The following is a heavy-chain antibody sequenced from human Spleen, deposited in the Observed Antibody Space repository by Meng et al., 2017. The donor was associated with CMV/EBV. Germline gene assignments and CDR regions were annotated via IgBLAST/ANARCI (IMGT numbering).Heavy chain of an antibody. Sequence: SGCSIRSSGYCWGWLRQPPGKGLGWIGNIYDSGRTDYSPSLKSRVTISVDTSKKQFSLNLTSLTVADTAVYFCAALGNKYSYADLDYWGQGILVTVSS. CDR3: AALGNKYSYADLDY. D-gene: IGHD1/OR15-1a*01. CDR2: IYDSGRT. CDR1: GCSIRSSGYC. J-gene: IGHJ4*02. V-gene: IGHV4-39*01.